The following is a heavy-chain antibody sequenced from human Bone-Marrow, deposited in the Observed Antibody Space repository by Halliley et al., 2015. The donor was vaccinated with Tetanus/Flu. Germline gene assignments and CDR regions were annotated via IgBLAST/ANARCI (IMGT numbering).Heavy chain of an antibody. CDR2: ISNSGGST. D-gene: IGHD4-17*01. V-gene: IGHV3-23*01. J-gene: IGHJ4*02. CDR1: GFIFSNYA. CDR3: AIDGLATCGDYWPDY. Sequence: SLRLSCVGSGFIFSNYAMSWVRQASGKGLEWVSAISNSGGSTYSADSVRGRFTISRDNLKNTLYLQMNSLRAEDTAVYYCAIDGLATCGDYWPDYWGQGTLVTVSS.